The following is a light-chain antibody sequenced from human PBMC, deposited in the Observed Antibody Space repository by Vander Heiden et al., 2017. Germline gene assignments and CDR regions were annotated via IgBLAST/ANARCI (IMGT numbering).Light chain of an antibody. V-gene: IGLV3-21*02. Sequence: SYELTQPPSVSVATGQTARSACGGNNMGSKSVHWYQQKPGQAPVLVVYDDSDRHSGIPERFSGSNSGNTATLTISRVEAGDEADYYCQVWDSSSDHRGVFGGGTKLTVL. CDR1: NMGSKS. CDR3: QVWDSSSDHRGV. CDR2: DDS. J-gene: IGLJ2*01.